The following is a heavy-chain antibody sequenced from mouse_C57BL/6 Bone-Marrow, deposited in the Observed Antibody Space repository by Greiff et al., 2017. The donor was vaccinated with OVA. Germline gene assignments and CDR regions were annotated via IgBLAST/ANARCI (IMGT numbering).Heavy chain of an antibody. J-gene: IGHJ4*01. D-gene: IGHD2-5*01. V-gene: IGHV1-50*01. CDR2: IDPSDSYT. Sequence: QVQLKQPGAELVKPGASVKLSCKASGYTFTSYWMQWVKQRPGQGLEWIGEIDPSDSYTNYTQKFKGKATLTVDTSSSTAYMQLSSLTSEDSAVYYCATAYYSNYDPFYAMDYWGQGTSVTVSS. CDR1: GYTFTSYW. CDR3: ATAYYSNYDPFYAMDY.